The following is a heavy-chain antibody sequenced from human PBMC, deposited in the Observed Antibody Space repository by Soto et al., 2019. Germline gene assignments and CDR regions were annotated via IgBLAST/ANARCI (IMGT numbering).Heavy chain of an antibody. CDR3: VRDPSSGYRSFDY. V-gene: IGHV1-46*03. CDR2: INLSADRT. Sequence: ASVKVSCKASGYIFTNYYIHWVRQAPGQGLEWMGIINLSADRTSYAQKFQGRFTVTMDTSTSTVYIELGSLRSEDTAVYYCVRDPSSGYRSFDYWGQGTLVTVSS. D-gene: IGHD3-22*01. J-gene: IGHJ4*02. CDR1: GYIFTNYY.